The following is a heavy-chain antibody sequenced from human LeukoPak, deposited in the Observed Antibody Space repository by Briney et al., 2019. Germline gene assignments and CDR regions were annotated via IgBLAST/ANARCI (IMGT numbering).Heavy chain of an antibody. J-gene: IGHJ1*01. Sequence: ASVKVSCKTSGYTFTGYHMHWVRQAPGQGLEWMGRINPSSGGTNYAQKFQGRVTMTRDTSISTAYMELSRLTSDDTAVYYCARGRTTVTNDFQHWGQGTLVTVSS. CDR2: INPSSGGT. V-gene: IGHV1-2*06. CDR3: ARGRTTVTNDFQH. D-gene: IGHD4-17*01. CDR1: GYTFTGYH.